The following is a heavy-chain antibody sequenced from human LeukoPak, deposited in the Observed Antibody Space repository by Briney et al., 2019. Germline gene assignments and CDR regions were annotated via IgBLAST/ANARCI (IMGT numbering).Heavy chain of an antibody. CDR1: GFTFYNYA. J-gene: IGHJ5*01. V-gene: IGHV3-23*01. D-gene: IGHD2-15*01. CDR2: LIDSGDTT. Sequence: PGGSLRLSCAASGFTFYNYAMSWVRQAPGKGLEWVSALIDSGDTTYYADSVKGRFTISRDNSKNTLFLQMNSLTAEDTAIYYCFKEGGSFLTWFDSWGQGSLVTVSS. CDR3: FKEGGSFLTWFDS.